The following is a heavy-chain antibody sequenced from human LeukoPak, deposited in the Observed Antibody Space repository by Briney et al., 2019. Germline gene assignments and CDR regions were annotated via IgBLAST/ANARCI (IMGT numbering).Heavy chain of an antibody. CDR3: ARGRGVRGVTYYYYYGMDV. Sequence: GSLRLSCAASGFTFSSYSMSWIRQPPGKGLEWIGEINHSGSTNYNPSLKSRVTISVDTSKNQFSLKLSSVTAADTAVYYCARGRGVRGVTYYYYYGMDVWGQGTTVTVSS. J-gene: IGHJ6*02. V-gene: IGHV4-34*01. CDR1: GFTFSSYS. CDR2: INHSGST. D-gene: IGHD3-10*01.